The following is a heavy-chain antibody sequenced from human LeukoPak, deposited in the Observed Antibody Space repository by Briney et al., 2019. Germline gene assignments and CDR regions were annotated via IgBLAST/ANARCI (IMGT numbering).Heavy chain of an antibody. J-gene: IGHJ4*02. CDR2: ISSSSSAI. Sequence: PGGSLRLSCAASGFSFSSSSMNWVRQAPGKGLEWISYISSSSSAIYYADSVKGRFTISRDNAKNTLYLQMNSLRAEDTAVYYCARDFSGASRIDYWGQGTLVTVSS. CDR1: GFSFSSSS. CDR3: ARDFSGASRIDY. V-gene: IGHV3-48*01. D-gene: IGHD4/OR15-4a*01.